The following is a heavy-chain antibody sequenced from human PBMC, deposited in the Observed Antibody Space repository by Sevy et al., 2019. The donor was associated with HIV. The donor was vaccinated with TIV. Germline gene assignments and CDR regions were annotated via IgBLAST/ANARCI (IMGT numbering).Heavy chain of an antibody. CDR1: GFTFSDYY. D-gene: IGHD5-18*01. V-gene: IGHV3-11*06. J-gene: IGHJ4*02. CDR3: ARVRYNYGSYYFDY. CDR2: ISTGGTYT. Sequence: GGSLRLSCVASGFTFSDYYMSWIRQAPGKGLEWVSYISTGGTYTNYPDSVKGRLTVSRDNSENSLYLQMNSLRAEDTAVYYCARVRYNYGSYYFDYWGQGTLVTVSS.